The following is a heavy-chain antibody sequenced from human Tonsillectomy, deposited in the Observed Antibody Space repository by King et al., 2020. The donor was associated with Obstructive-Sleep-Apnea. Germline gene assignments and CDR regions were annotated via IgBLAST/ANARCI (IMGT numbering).Heavy chain of an antibody. CDR1: GYIFINYY. Sequence: VQLVESGAEVKKPGASVKVSCKASGYIFINYYMHWVRQAPGQGLEWMGIINPSGGSASYAEKFQGRVPMTRDTSTRPVYMELSSLRSGATAVYYCTRGGGXIMLTYYWGQGTLVTVSS. V-gene: IGHV1-46*01. CDR3: TRGGGXIMLTYY. J-gene: IGHJ4*02. D-gene: IGHD2-21*02. CDR2: INPSGGSA.